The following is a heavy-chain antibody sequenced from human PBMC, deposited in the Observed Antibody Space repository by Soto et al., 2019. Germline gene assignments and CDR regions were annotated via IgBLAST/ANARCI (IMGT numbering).Heavy chain of an antibody. Sequence: QVQLVQSGAEVKKPGASVRVSCKASGYIFTDHLIHWVRQSPGQGLQWVGWVHPDSGGTNVAQAFQDRVTMTADTSITTAYMDLARLRPDDTAIFYCARGAQGFFPVSGIYFYFDHWGQGTPVTVSS. V-gene: IGHV1-2*02. CDR1: GYIFTDHL. J-gene: IGHJ4*02. CDR3: ARGAQGFFPVSGIYFYFDH. CDR2: VHPDSGGT. D-gene: IGHD3-22*01.